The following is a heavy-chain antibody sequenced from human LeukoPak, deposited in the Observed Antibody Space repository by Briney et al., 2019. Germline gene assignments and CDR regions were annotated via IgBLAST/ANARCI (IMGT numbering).Heavy chain of an antibody. V-gene: IGHV3-15*01. J-gene: IGHJ4*02. CDR3: ARETRVRWTDY. D-gene: IGHD5-24*01. CDR1: GFTFNNAW. Sequence: PGGSLRLSCAASGFTFNNAWMSWVRQAPGKGLEWVSHIKSETDGGTTDYAAPVKGRFTISRDDSKNTLYLQMNSLRAEDTAVYYCARETRVRWTDYWGQGILVTVSS. CDR2: IKSETDGGTT.